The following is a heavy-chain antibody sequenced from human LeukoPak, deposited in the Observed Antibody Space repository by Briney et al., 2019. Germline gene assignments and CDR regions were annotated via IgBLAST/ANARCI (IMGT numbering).Heavy chain of an antibody. J-gene: IGHJ4*02. V-gene: IGHV3-23*01. CDR1: GFTFSTYA. D-gene: IGHD1-14*01. Sequence: PGGSLRLSCAASGFTFSTYAMSWVRQAPGKGLEWVSTISDSGGSTYTADSVKGRSTISRDNSKNTLYLKMNSLRAEDTAVYYCALKTGFDYWGQGTLVTVSS. CDR3: ALKTGFDY. CDR2: ISDSGGST.